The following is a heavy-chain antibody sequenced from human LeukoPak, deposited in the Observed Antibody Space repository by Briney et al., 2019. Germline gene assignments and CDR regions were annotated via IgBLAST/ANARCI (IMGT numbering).Heavy chain of an antibody. CDR2: IYHSGST. J-gene: IGHJ4*02. CDR3: ARDGGYYDSSGYYY. D-gene: IGHD3-22*01. Sequence: PSQTLSLTCTVSGGSISSGGYSWSWIRQPPGKGLEWIGYIYHSGSTYYNPSLKSRVTISVDRSKNQFSLKLSSVTAADTAVYYCARDGGYYDSSGYYYWGQGTLVTVSS. V-gene: IGHV4-30-2*01. CDR1: GGSISSGGYS.